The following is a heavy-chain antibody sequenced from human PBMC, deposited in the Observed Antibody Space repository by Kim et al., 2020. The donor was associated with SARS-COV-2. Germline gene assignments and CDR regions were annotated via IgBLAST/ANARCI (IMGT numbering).Heavy chain of an antibody. D-gene: IGHD6-13*01. CDR3: ASQGYSSSWYNVFDP. CDR1: GGSISSSSYY. CDR2: IYYSGST. J-gene: IGHJ5*02. Sequence: SETLSLTCTVSGGSISSSSYYWGWIRQPPGKGLEWIGSIYYSGSTYYNPSLKSRVTISVDTSKNQFSLKLSSVTAADTAVYYCASQGYSSSWYNVFDPWGQGTLVTVSS. V-gene: IGHV4-39*01.